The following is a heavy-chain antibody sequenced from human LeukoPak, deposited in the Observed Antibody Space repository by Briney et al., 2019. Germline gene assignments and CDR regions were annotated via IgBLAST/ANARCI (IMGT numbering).Heavy chain of an antibody. CDR2: IYYSGST. CDR3: ARDGRSGSYYFP. V-gene: IGHV4-59*12. CDR1: GGSISSYY. J-gene: IGHJ5*02. D-gene: IGHD1-26*01. Sequence: SETLSLTCTVSGGSISSYYWSWIRQPPGKGLEWIGYIYYSGSTNYNPSLKSRVTISVDTSKNQFSLKLSSVTAADTAVYYCARDGRSGSYYFPWGQGTLVTVSS.